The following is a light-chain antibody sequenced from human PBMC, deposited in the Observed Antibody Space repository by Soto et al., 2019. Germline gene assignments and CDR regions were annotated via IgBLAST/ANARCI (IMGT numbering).Light chain of an antibody. CDR3: QHYNNWPPIT. CDR1: QSVSSSY. CDR2: GAS. Sequence: ELLLTQSPGTLSLSPGEIAALSCRASQSVSSSYLAWYQQKPGQAPRLLIYGASSRATGIPARFSGSGSGTEFTLTISSLQSEDFAVYYCQHYNNWPPITFGPGTRLEIK. J-gene: IGKJ5*01. V-gene: IGKV3D-15*01.